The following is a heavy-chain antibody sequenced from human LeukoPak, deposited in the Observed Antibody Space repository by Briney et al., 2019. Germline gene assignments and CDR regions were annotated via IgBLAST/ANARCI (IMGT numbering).Heavy chain of an antibody. CDR1: GGSFSGYY. CDR3: ARAPSYYYDTSGFFDY. V-gene: IGHV4-59*01. Sequence: SETLSLTCAVYGGSFSGYYWSWIRQPPGKGPEWIGYIYYSGSTNYNPSLKSRVTISVDTSKNQFSLRLNSVTAADTAVYYCARAPSYYYDTSGFFDYWGQGTLVTVSS. D-gene: IGHD3-22*01. CDR2: IYYSGST. J-gene: IGHJ4*02.